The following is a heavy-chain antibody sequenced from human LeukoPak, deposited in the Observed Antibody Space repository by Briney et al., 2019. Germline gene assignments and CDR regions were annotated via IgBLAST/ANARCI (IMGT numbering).Heavy chain of an antibody. CDR2: ISSSGSTI. CDR3: ARSLYSSSWYGKAFDY. Sequence: GGSLRLSCAASGFTFSSYEMNWVRQAPGKGLEWVSYISSSGSTIYYAGSVKGRFTISRDNAKNSLYLQMNSLRAEDTAVYYCARSLYSSSWYGKAFDYWGQGTLVTVSS. D-gene: IGHD6-13*01. J-gene: IGHJ4*02. CDR1: GFTFSSYE. V-gene: IGHV3-48*03.